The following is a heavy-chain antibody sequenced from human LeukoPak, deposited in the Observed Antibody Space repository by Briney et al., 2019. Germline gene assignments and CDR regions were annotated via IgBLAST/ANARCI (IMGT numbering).Heavy chain of an antibody. Sequence: GGSLRLSCAASGFTFSSYAMTWVRQAPGKGLEWVSTITGSGDNTYYADSVKARFTISRDNSKNTLYLQMNSLRAADTAVYYCAKEWSGFDSWGQGTLVTVSS. J-gene: IGHJ4*02. CDR1: GFTFSSYA. V-gene: IGHV3-23*01. CDR3: AKEWSGFDS. D-gene: IGHD1-1*01. CDR2: ITGSGDNT.